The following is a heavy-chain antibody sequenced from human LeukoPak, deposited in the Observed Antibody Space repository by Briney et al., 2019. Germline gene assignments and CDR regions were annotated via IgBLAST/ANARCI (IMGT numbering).Heavy chain of an antibody. Sequence: EASVKVSCKASGYTFTSHGISWVRQAPGQGLEWIGWINPNSGDTNYAQKFQDRVTMTRDTSISTAYIELNFLRSDDTAVFYCARGDYYGSPKVVAAWGQGTLVTVSS. J-gene: IGHJ5*02. D-gene: IGHD3-10*01. CDR3: ARGDYYGSPKVVAA. CDR2: INPNSGDT. V-gene: IGHV1-2*02. CDR1: GYTFTSHG.